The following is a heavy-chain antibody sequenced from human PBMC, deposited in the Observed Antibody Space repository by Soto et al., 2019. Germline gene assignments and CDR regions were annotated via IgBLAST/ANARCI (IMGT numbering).Heavy chain of an antibody. CDR3: ARGGGDHVSYY. V-gene: IGHV3-33*01. Sequence: QVQLVESGGGVVQPGRSLRLSCAATGFTFSSYGMHWVRQARGKGLEWVAIIWYDGSNKYYPDSVKGRFTTSRDSSKNTLSRQMNSLRVEDTAVYYCARGGGDHVSYYWGQGSLVTVSS. CDR2: IWYDGSNK. J-gene: IGHJ4*02. D-gene: IGHD4-17*01. CDR1: GFTFSSYG.